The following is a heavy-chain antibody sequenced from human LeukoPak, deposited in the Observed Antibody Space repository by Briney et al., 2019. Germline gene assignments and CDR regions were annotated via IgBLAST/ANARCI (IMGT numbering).Heavy chain of an antibody. V-gene: IGHV4-34*01. CDR2: INHSGST. Sequence: SETLSLTCAVYGGSFSGYYWSWIRQPPGKGLEWIGEINHSGSTNYNPSLKSRVTISVDTSKNQFSLKLSSVTAADTAVYYCANSGGYCSGGSCFNWFDPWGQGTLVTVPS. CDR1: GGSFSGYY. CDR3: ANSGGYCSGGSCFNWFDP. J-gene: IGHJ5*02. D-gene: IGHD2-15*01.